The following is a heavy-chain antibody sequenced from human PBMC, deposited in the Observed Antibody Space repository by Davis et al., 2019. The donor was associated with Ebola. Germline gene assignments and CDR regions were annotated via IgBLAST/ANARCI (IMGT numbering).Heavy chain of an antibody. CDR2: IRSKANSYAT. Sequence: GESLKISCKGSGYSFTSYWIGWVRQASGKGLEWVGRIRSKANSYATAYAASVKGRFTISRDDSKNTAYLQMNSLKTEDTAVYYCTTTTVTIDYWGQGTLVTVSS. CDR3: TTTTVTIDY. D-gene: IGHD4-17*01. CDR1: GYSFTSYW. V-gene: IGHV3-73*01. J-gene: IGHJ4*02.